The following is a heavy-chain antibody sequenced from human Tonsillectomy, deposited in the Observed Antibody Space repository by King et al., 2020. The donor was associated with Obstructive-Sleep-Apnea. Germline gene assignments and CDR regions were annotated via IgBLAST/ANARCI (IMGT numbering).Heavy chain of an antibody. CDR1: GYTFSSYY. CDR2: INPSGGST. V-gene: IGHV1-46*01. Sequence: VQLVESGAEVKKPGASVKVSCKASGYTFSSYYMHWVRQAPGQGLEWMGIINPSGGSTTYAHKLPGRVTMTRDTSTRTVYMELSSLRSEDTAVYYCARGGGSALYPTDYWGQGTLVTVSS. J-gene: IGHJ4*02. D-gene: IGHD3-16*01. CDR3: ARGGGSALYPTDY.